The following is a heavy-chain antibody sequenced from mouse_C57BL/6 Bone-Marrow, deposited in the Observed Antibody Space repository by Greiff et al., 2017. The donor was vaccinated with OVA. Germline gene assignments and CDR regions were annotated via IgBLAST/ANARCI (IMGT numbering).Heavy chain of an antibody. CDR3: AREGTYYYGSSYFDY. CDR2: ISYDGSN. D-gene: IGHD1-1*01. Sequence: EVQLQQSGPGLVKPSQSLSLTCSVTGYSITSGYYWNWIRQFPGNKLEWMGYISYDGSNNYNPSLKNRISITRDTSKNQFFLKLNSVTTEDTATYYCAREGTYYYGSSYFDYWGQGTTLTVSS. V-gene: IGHV3-6*01. J-gene: IGHJ2*01. CDR1: GYSITSGYY.